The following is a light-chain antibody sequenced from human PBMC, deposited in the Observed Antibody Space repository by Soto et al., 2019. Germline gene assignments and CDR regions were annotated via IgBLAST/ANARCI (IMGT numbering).Light chain of an antibody. CDR3: QQYGYSPLT. CDR1: QTVSGSY. J-gene: IGKJ4*01. CDR2: GAS. Sequence: ENVLTQSPGTLSLSPGERATLSCRASQTVSGSYVAWYQQKPGQTPRLLIYGASSRATGIPDRFSGSGSGTDFTLTISRLEPEDFAVYHCQQYGYSPLTFGGGTKVEIK. V-gene: IGKV3-20*01.